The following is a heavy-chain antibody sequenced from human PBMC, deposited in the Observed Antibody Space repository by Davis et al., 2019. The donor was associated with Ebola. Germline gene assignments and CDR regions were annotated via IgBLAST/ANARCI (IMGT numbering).Heavy chain of an antibody. CDR2: VSHSEREK. V-gene: IGHV3-30*04. CDR3: AREGSGIYFDY. CDR1: GFTFRNYA. D-gene: IGHD3-10*01. Sequence: PGGSLRLSCAASGFTFRNYAMHWVRQAPGKGLEWVAVVSHSEREKFYADSVKGRFTISRDNAKKTLYLQMDSLTTDDTGVYYCAREGSGIYFDYWGQGALVTVSS. J-gene: IGHJ4*02.